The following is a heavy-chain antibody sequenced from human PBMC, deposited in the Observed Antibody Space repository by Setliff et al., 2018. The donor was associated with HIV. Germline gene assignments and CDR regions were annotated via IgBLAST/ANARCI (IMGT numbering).Heavy chain of an antibody. CDR3: AKDTVYMGIPRNWYFDL. Sequence: GSLRLSCAASGFTFSSYEMNWFRQAPGKGLEWVSYISSSGTTIYYADSVKGRFSISRYNAKNSLYLQMNSLRAEDTAVYYCAKDTVYMGIPRNWYFDLWGRGTLVTVSS. CDR2: ISSSGTTI. CDR1: GFTFSSYE. V-gene: IGHV3-48*03. J-gene: IGHJ2*01. D-gene: IGHD6-13*01.